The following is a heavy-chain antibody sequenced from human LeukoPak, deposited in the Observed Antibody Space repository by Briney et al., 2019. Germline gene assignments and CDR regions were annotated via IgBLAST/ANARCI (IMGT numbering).Heavy chain of an antibody. CDR3: ASSLSSSWYKGFDY. J-gene: IGHJ4*02. CDR2: IYHSGST. V-gene: IGHV4-30-2*01. Sequence: SETLSLTCAVSGCSISSGGFSWSWIRQPPGKGLEWIGYIYHSGSTYYNLSLKSRVTISVDRSKNQFSLKLSSVTAADTAVYYCASSLSSSWYKGFDYWGQGTLVTVSS. CDR1: GCSISSGGFS. D-gene: IGHD6-13*01.